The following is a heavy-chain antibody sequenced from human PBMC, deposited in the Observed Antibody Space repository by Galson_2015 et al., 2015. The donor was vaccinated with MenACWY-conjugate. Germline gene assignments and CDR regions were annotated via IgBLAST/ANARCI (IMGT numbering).Heavy chain of an antibody. CDR2: ISAYNGHT. Sequence: SVKVSCKASGLTFMSSRITWVRQAPGQGLEWMGWISAYNGHTKYAQNLQGRVTMTTETSTRTAYLELRSLTSDDTAIYYCARISGLSANSGGGNCDWGISQCDSWGQGTLVIFS. D-gene: IGHD2-15*01. CDR1: GLTFMSSR. J-gene: IGHJ4*02. V-gene: IGHV1-18*01. CDR3: ARISGLSANSGGGNCDWGISQCDS.